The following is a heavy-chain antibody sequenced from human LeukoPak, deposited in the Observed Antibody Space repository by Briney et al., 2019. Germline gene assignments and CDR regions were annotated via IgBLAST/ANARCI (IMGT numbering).Heavy chain of an antibody. CDR1: GFTFSSYA. D-gene: IGHD3-22*01. CDR3: AKDRHSYYYDSSGYPH. Sequence: GGSLRLSCAASGFTFSSYAMSWVRQAPGKGLEWVSAISGRGGSTYYADSVKGRLTISRDNSKNTLYLQMNSLRAEDTAVYYCAKDRHSYYYDSSGYPHWGQGTLVTVSS. V-gene: IGHV3-23*01. J-gene: IGHJ4*02. CDR2: ISGRGGST.